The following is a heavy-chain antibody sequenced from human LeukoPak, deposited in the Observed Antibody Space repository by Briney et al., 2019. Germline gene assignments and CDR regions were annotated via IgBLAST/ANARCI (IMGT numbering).Heavy chain of an antibody. Sequence: SGGSLRLSCAASGFTFSSYSMNWVRQAPGKGLEWVSSISSSSSYIYYADSVKGRFTISRDNAKNSLYLQMNSLRAEDTAVYYCAREGPELTYYYYYYMDVWGKGTTVTVSS. V-gene: IGHV3-21*01. CDR2: ISSSSSYI. D-gene: IGHD1-7*01. CDR3: AREGPELTYYYYYYMDV. CDR1: GFTFSSYS. J-gene: IGHJ6*03.